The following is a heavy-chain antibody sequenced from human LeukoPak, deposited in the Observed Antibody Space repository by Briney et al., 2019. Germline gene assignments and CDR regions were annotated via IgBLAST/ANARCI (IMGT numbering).Heavy chain of an antibody. CDR2: IYSGGST. Sequence: QAGGSLRLSCAASGFTVSSNYMSWVRQAPGKGLEWVSVIYSGGSTYYADSVKGRFTISRDNSKNTLYLQMNSLRAEDTAVYYCARGGLLSSSFEAFDIWGQGTMVTVSS. V-gene: IGHV3-53*01. CDR1: GFTVSSNY. D-gene: IGHD6-13*01. J-gene: IGHJ3*02. CDR3: ARGGLLSSSFEAFDI.